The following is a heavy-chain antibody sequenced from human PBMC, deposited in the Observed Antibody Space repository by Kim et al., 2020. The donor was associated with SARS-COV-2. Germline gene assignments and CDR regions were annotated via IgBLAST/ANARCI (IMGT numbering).Heavy chain of an antibody. Sequence: ASVKVSCKASGYSFTDYAIHWVRQAPGQRPEWMGWIHAGSSNTKYSQKFQDRVTITSDTSANTVYMELSSLRSEDTAVYYCARDHCSGGTFYGGIDPWGQGTLVTVSS. J-gene: IGHJ5*02. D-gene: IGHD2-15*01. V-gene: IGHV1-3*01. CDR3: ARDHCSGGTFYGGIDP. CDR2: IHAGSSNT. CDR1: GYSFTDYA.